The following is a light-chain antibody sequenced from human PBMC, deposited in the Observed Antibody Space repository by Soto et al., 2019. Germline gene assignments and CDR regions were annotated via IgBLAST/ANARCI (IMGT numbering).Light chain of an antibody. J-gene: IGLJ1*01. Sequence: QSALTQPRSVSGSPGQSVTTSCTGTSSDVGGYNYVSWYQQHPGQAPKLMIYDVSKRPSGVPDRFSGSKSGNTASLTISGLQAEDEADYYCCSYAGSYTFVFGTGTKVTV. CDR3: CSYAGSYTFV. CDR1: SSDVGGYNY. V-gene: IGLV2-11*01. CDR2: DVS.